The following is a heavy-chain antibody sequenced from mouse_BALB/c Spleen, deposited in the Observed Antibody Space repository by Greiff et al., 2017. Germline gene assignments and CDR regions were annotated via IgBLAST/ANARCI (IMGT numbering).Heavy chain of an antibody. J-gene: IGHJ3*01. D-gene: IGHD2-2*01. CDR3: ARDRPNGYQFAY. V-gene: IGHV2-9*02. Sequence: VKLQESGPGLVAPSQSLSITCTVSGFSLTSYGVHWVRQPPGKGLEWLGVIWAGGSTNYNSALMSRLSISKDNSKSQVFLKMNSLQTDDTAMYYCARDRPNGYQFAYWGQGTLVTVSA. CDR1: GFSLTSYG. CDR2: IWAGGST.